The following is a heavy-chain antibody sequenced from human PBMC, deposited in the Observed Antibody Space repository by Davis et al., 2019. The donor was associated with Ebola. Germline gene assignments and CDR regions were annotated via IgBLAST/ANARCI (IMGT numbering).Heavy chain of an antibody. CDR3: ARWISGQLVPDNWFDP. CDR2: IIPILGIA. CDR1: GCTFSSYA. Sequence: SVKVSCKASGCTFSSYAISWVRQAPGQGLEWMGRIIPILGIANYAQKFQGRVTITADKSTSTAYMELSSLRSEDTAVYYCARWISGQLVPDNWFDPWGQGTLVTVSS. D-gene: IGHD6-13*01. J-gene: IGHJ5*02. V-gene: IGHV1-69*04.